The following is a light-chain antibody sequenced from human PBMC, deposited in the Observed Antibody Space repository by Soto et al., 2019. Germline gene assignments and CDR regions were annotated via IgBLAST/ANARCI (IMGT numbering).Light chain of an antibody. J-gene: IGKJ1*01. CDR1: QSISSSY. V-gene: IGKV3-20*01. Sequence: EIVLTQSPGTLSVSPGERATLSCRASQSISSSYLAWYQQKPGQAPSLLIYGASSRATGIPDRFSGSGSGTDFTLTISRLEPEDSAIYYCQQYVGWTFGQGTKVEIQ. CDR2: GAS. CDR3: QQYVGWT.